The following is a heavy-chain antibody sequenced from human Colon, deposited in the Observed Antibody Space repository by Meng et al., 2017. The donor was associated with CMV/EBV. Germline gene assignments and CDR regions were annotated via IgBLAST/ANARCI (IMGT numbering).Heavy chain of an antibody. Sequence: GSVTSGKNYWSWSRQPPGQPLEYIGYIYYSGSTNYNPSLKSRVAMSMDTSKNQFSLNLTSVTAADTAVYYCVRGHTGSPFYFDNWGQGTLVTVSS. CDR2: IYYSGST. V-gene: IGHV4-61*01. J-gene: IGHJ4*02. D-gene: IGHD1-14*01. CDR3: VRGHTGSPFYFDN. CDR1: GSVTSGKNY.